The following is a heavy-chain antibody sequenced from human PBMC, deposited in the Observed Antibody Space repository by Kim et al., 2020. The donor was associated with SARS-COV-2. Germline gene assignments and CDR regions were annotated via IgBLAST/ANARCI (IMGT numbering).Heavy chain of an antibody. V-gene: IGHV5-51*01. CDR1: GYNFPNYW. D-gene: IGHD3-16*01. Sequence: GESLKISCKGSGYNFPNYWIGWVRQMPGKGLEWMGIIYAGDSDSRYSPSFQGQVTISADKSTTTAYLQWSRLKASDTAMYYCPRSAGPYDYYFDYWGQGT. CDR3: PRSAGPYDYYFDY. CDR2: IYAGDSDS. J-gene: IGHJ4*02.